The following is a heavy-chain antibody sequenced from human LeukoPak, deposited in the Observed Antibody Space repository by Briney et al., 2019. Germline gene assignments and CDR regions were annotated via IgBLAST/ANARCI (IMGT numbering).Heavy chain of an antibody. V-gene: IGHV3-23*01. D-gene: IGHD3-22*01. CDR3: AKRRFDRSGYFFDY. CDR2: ISESGVGT. J-gene: IGHJ4*02. CDR1: GFTFSSYK. Sequence: PGGSLRLSCAASGFTFSSYKMNWVRQAPGKGLEWVSTISESGVGTYYTDSVKGRFTISRDNSKNTVYLQMNSLRVEDTAVYYCAKRRFDRSGYFFDYWGQGTLVTVSS.